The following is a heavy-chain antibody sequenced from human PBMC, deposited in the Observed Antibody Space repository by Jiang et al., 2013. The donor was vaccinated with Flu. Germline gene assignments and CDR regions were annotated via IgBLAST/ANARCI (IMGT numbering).Heavy chain of an antibody. CDR3: ARRGKQISGWYFDY. Sequence: MGIIYPGDSDTRYSPSFQGQVTISADKSISTAYLQWSSLKASDTAMYYCARRGKQISGWYFDYWGQGTLVTVSS. D-gene: IGHD6-19*01. V-gene: IGHV5-51*01. CDR2: IYPGDSDT. J-gene: IGHJ4*02.